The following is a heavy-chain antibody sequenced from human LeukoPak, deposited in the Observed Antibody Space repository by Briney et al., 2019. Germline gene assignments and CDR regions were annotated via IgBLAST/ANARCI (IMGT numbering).Heavy chain of an antibody. CDR3: ARGVITTVTQPSFDY. D-gene: IGHD3-22*01. Sequence: SQTLSLTCTVSGGSISSRSYYWICIRQPAGKGLEWIGRIYSSGSTNYNPSLKSRVTISPDTSKNQFSLKLSSVTAADAAVYYCARGVITTVTQPSFDYWGQGTLVTVSS. J-gene: IGHJ4*02. CDR1: GGSISSRSYY. V-gene: IGHV4-61*02. CDR2: IYSSGST.